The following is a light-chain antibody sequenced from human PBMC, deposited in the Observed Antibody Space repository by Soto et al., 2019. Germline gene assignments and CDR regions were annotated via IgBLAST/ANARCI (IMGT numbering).Light chain of an antibody. J-gene: IGKJ1*01. CDR1: QSISSY. CDR2: AAS. V-gene: IGKV1-39*01. Sequence: DIQMTQFPSTLSASVGDRVTITCRASQSISSYLNWYQQKPGKAPKLLIYAASSLQSGVPSRFSGSGSGTDFTLTISSLQPEDFATYYCQQSYSTLGTFGQGTKVDIK. CDR3: QQSYSTLGT.